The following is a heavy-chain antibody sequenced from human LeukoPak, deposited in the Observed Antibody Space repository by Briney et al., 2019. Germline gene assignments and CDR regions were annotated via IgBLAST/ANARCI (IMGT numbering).Heavy chain of an antibody. J-gene: IGHJ6*03. V-gene: IGHV3-66*01. CDR2: IYSGGST. CDR1: GFTVSSNY. CDR3: ARELVRGVTYYYYYMDV. D-gene: IGHD3-10*01. Sequence: PGGSLRLSCAASGFTVSSNYMSWVRQAPGKGLEWVSVIYSGGSTYYADSVKGRFTISRDNSKNTLYLQMNSLRAEDTAVYYCARELVRGVTYYYYYMDVWGKGTTVTISS.